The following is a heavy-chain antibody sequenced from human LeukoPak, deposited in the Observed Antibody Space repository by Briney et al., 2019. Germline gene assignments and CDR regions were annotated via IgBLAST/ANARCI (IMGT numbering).Heavy chain of an antibody. CDR2: ISSNGSYI. D-gene: IGHD6-25*01. Sequence: GVSLTLFCAPSGFTFSSYSMKWVRQAPGGGREWGSSISSNGSYIYYVDSVKGRFTISRDNAKNSLYLQMNSLRAEDTAAYYCAGEVITATAFDYWGQGTLVTVSS. J-gene: IGHJ4*02. CDR1: GFTFSSYS. CDR3: AGEVITATAFDY. V-gene: IGHV3-21*01.